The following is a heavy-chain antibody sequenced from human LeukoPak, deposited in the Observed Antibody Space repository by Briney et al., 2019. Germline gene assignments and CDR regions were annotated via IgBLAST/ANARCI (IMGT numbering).Heavy chain of an antibody. J-gene: IGHJ4*02. CDR1: GYTFTGYY. V-gene: IGHV1-2*06. CDR2: INPNNGGT. CDR3: ARAFYYDSSSHFDY. Sequence: ASVKVSCKASGYTFTGYYMHWVRQAPGQGLEWIGRINPNNGGTNYAQKFQGRVTMTRDTSISTAYMELSRLRSDDTAVYYCARAFYYDSSSHFDYWGQGTLVTVSS. D-gene: IGHD3-22*01.